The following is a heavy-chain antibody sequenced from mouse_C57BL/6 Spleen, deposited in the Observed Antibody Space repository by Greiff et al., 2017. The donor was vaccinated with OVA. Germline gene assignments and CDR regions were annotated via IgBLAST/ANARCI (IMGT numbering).Heavy chain of an antibody. CDR3: ASTVVAHDV. D-gene: IGHD1-1*01. CDR1: GYTFTDYY. CDR2: IYPGSGNT. Sequence: QVQLQQSGAELVRPGASVKLSCKASGYTFTDYYINWVKQRPGQGLEWIARIYPGSGNTYYNEKFKGKATLTAEKSSSTAYMQLSSLTSEDSAVYFCASTVVAHDVWGTGTTVTVSS. V-gene: IGHV1-76*01. J-gene: IGHJ1*03.